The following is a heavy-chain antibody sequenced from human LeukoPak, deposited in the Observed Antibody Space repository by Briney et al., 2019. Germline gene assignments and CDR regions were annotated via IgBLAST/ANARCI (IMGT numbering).Heavy chain of an antibody. Sequence: GGSLRLSCAASGFTFRSYEMNWVRQAPGKGLEGVSYISSSRRTIYYADSVKGRFTISRDNAKNSLYLQMNSLRAEDTAVYYCARVGCSSTSCSHYYYYYGMDVWGQGTTVTVSS. J-gene: IGHJ6*02. CDR1: GFTFRSYE. CDR3: ARVGCSSTSCSHYYYYYGMDV. CDR2: ISSSRRTI. D-gene: IGHD2-2*01. V-gene: IGHV3-48*03.